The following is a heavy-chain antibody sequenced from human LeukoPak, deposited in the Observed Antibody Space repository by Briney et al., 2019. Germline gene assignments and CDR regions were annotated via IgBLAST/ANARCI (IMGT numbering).Heavy chain of an antibody. CDR3: ATSTSGTYEYDY. Sequence: NASETLSLTCTVSGYSISRGYYWAWIRQPPGKGLEWIVTMFQARNIYYNSSLKSRVSISLDTSKNQFSLKLSSVTAADTAVYYCATSTSGTYEYDYWGQGTLVTVSS. CDR1: GYSISRGYY. CDR2: MFQARNI. V-gene: IGHV4-38-2*02. J-gene: IGHJ4*02. D-gene: IGHD1-26*01.